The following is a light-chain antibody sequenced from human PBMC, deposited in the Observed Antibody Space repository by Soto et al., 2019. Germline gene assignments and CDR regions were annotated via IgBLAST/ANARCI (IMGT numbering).Light chain of an antibody. CDR2: GAS. J-gene: IGKJ3*01. CDR3: QQYGSSSFT. V-gene: IGKV3-20*01. Sequence: EIVLTQSPGTLSLSPGERATLSCSASQSVSSSYLAWYKQKPGQAPRLLIYGASSRATGIPDRFSGSGSGTDFTLTISRLEPEDFAVYYCQQYGSSSFTFGPGTKVDIK. CDR1: QSVSSSY.